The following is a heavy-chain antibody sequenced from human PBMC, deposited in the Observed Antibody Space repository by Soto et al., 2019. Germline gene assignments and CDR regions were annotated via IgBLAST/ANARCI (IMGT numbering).Heavy chain of an antibody. CDR2: IYYSGST. CDR1: GGSISSSSYY. Sequence: PSETLSLTCTVSGGSISSSSYYWGWIRQPPGKGLEWIGSIYYSGSTYYNPSLKSRVTISVDTSKNQFSLKLSSVTAADTAVYYCARVIAARRAYYYGMDVWGQGTTVTVSS. J-gene: IGHJ6*02. CDR3: ARVIAARRAYYYGMDV. V-gene: IGHV4-39*01. D-gene: IGHD6-6*01.